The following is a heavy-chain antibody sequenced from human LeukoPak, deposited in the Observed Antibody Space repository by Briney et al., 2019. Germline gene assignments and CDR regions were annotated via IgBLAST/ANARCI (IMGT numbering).Heavy chain of an antibody. Sequence: RGESLKISCKGSGYSFTTYWIGWVRQMPGRGLEWMGIIYPGDSDTRYSPPFQGQVTISADKSVTTAYLQWSSLKASDTAMYYCALGAVRGLHAFDIWGQGTMVTVSS. CDR2: IYPGDSDT. CDR3: ALGAVRGLHAFDI. CDR1: GYSFTTYW. V-gene: IGHV5-51*01. J-gene: IGHJ3*02. D-gene: IGHD3-10*01.